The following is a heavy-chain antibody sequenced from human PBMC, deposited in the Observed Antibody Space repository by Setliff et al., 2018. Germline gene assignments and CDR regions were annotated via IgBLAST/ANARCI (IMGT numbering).Heavy chain of an antibody. Sequence: ASVKVSCKASGYTFTGSYIHWVRQAPGQGLEWMGWINPNTGGTNYAQKFQGRVTMTRDTPISTAYMELSRLRSDDTAVYYCALEEYTSRWTKRFDPWGQGTLVTVSS. V-gene: IGHV1-2*02. CDR2: INPNTGGT. J-gene: IGHJ5*02. CDR3: ALEEYTSRWTKRFDP. CDR1: GYTFTGSY. D-gene: IGHD6-13*01.